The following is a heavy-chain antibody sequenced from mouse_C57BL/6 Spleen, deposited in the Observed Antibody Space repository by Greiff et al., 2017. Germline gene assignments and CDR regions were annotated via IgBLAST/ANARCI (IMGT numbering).Heavy chain of an antibody. CDR3: AKNLDYYGSSTRYFDV. D-gene: IGHD1-1*01. Sequence: VQRVESGPGLVQPSQSLSITCTVSGFSLTSYGVHWVRQSPGKGLEWLGVIWRGGSTDYNAAFMSRLSITKDNSKSQVFFKMNSLQADDTAIYYCAKNLDYYGSSTRYFDVWGTGTTVTVSS. V-gene: IGHV2-5*01. CDR2: IWRGGST. CDR1: GFSLTSYG. J-gene: IGHJ1*03.